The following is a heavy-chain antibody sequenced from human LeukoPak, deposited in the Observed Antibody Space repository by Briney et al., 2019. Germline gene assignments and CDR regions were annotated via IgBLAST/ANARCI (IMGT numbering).Heavy chain of an antibody. CDR2: ISSDSGTI. J-gene: IGHJ4*02. V-gene: IGHV3-48*02. Sequence: GGSLRLSCASSGFTFSAYHMNWVRQAPGKGLEWISFISSDSGTIYYADSVKGRFTISRNNAANSLYLQMNNLRDEDTAVYYCARRDPFDYWGQGTMVAVSS. CDR1: GFTFSAYH. CDR3: ARRDPFDY.